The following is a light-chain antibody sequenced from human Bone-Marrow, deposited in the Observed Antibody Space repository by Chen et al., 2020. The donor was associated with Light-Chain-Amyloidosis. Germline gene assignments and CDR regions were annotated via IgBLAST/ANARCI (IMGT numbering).Light chain of an antibody. V-gene: IGLV2-14*03. CDR2: DVL. Sequence: QAALTQPASGAGPPSRPLTIPCTGTSSDVGYYNYVSWYHQLPGKGPKLMIHDVLIRPSGVSARFSGSKSGHTASLTISGLQAEDEAVYVCSSFTSTSTYVFGTGTTVTVL. J-gene: IGLJ1*01. CDR3: SSFTSTSTYV. CDR1: SSDVGYYNY.